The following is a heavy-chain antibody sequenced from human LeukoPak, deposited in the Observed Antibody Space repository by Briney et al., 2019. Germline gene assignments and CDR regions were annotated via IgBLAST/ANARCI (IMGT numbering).Heavy chain of an antibody. CDR2: IYTTGST. D-gene: IGHD6-19*01. CDR3: AREGAVAVWNTFHI. CDR1: GDSISTYY. Sequence: SETLSLTCTVSGDSISTYYYNWIRQPAGKGLEWIGRIYTTGSTHYNPSPKSRVSISLDTSKNQIYLELSSVTAADTAIYYCAREGAVAVWNTFHIWGQGTMVAVSS. J-gene: IGHJ3*02. V-gene: IGHV4-4*07.